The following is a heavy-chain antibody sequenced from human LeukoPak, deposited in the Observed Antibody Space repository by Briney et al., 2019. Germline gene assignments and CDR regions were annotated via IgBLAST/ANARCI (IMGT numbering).Heavy chain of an antibody. CDR3: ARDRVVVPAAIHFDH. Sequence: GGSLRLSCAASGFTFSSNWMSWVRQAPGKGPEWVANIKQDGSEKYYVDSVKGRFTISRDNAENSLHLQMDSLRAEDTAVYYCARDRVVVPAAIHFDHWGQGTLVTVSS. J-gene: IGHJ4*02. CDR1: GFTFSSNW. V-gene: IGHV3-7*01. CDR2: IKQDGSEK. D-gene: IGHD2-2*02.